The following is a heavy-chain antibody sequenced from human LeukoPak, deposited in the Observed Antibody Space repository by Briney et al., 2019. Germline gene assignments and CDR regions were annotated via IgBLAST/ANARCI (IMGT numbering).Heavy chain of an antibody. V-gene: IGHV3-23*01. CDR2: IRATAGTT. CDR3: AKGGYASHYDY. Sequence: GGSLRLSCAASGFTFSSYAMTWVRQAPGKGPQWVSTIRATAGTTYYTDSVKGRFTISRDNSKNTVFLQMNSLRAEDTAVYYCAKGGYASHYDYWGQGILVTVSS. D-gene: IGHD2-15*01. J-gene: IGHJ4*02. CDR1: GFTFSSYA.